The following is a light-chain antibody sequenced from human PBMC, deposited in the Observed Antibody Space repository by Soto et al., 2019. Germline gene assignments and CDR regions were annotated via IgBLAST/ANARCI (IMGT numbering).Light chain of an antibody. CDR2: GAS. J-gene: IGKJ1*01. CDR3: QQYNSWPRT. Sequence: EIVLTQSPGTLSFSPGERATLSCRASQGVSSNLAWYQQKPGQAPRLLIYGASTRATGIPARFSGSGSGTEFTLTISSLQSEDFAVYYCQQYNSWPRTFGQGTKVDTK. CDR1: QGVSSN. V-gene: IGKV3-15*01.